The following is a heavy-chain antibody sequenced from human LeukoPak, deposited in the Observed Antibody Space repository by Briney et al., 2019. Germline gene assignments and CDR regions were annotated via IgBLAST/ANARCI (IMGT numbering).Heavy chain of an antibody. Sequence: LRLSCAASGFTFSDYYMSWMRQAPGKRLEEGSYISSSGSTIYYEDSVKGRFTISRDHVKNPLYLQMNGLRAEYTAVYYCAREFWRALYWGQGTLVTVSS. J-gene: IGHJ4*02. D-gene: IGHD3-3*01. V-gene: IGHV3-11*01. CDR1: GFTFSDYY. CDR2: ISSSGSTI. CDR3: AREFWRALY.